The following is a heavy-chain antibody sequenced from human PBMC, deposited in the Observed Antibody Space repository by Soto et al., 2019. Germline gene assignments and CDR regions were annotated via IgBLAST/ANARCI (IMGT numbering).Heavy chain of an antibody. V-gene: IGHV1-46*01. D-gene: IGHD6-13*01. CDR1: GYTFTSYY. CDR2: INPSGGST. J-gene: IGHJ4*02. CDR3: ATSRIAAAGTDY. Sequence: AASVKVSCKASGYTFTSYYMHWVRQAPGQGLEWMGIINPSGGSTSYAQKFQGRVTMTRDTSTSTVYMELSSLRSEDTAVYYCATSRIAAAGTDYWGQGTLVTVSS.